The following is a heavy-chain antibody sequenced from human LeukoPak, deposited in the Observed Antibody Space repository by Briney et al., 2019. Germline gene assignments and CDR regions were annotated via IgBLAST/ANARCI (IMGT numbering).Heavy chain of an antibody. CDR2: INHSGST. CDR3: ARGRASYDFWSGYLFDY. V-gene: IGHV4-34*01. Sequence: SETLSLTCAVYGGPFSGYYWSWIRQSPGKGLEWIGEINHSGSTNYNPTLKSRVTISVDTSKNQFSLKLSSVTAADTAVYYCARGRASYDFWSGYLFDYWGQGTLVTVSS. D-gene: IGHD3-3*01. CDR1: GGPFSGYY. J-gene: IGHJ4*02.